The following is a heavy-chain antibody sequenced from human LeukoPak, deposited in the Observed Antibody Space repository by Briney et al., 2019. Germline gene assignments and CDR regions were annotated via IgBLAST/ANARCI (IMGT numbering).Heavy chain of an antibody. CDR1: GGSISSYY. CDR2: IYYSGST. D-gene: IGHD6-19*01. J-gene: IGHJ5*02. V-gene: IGHV4-59*01. CDR3: ARDPRVQWLDWGWFDP. Sequence: NSSETLPLTCTVSGGSISSYYWSWIRQPPGKGLEWIGYIYYSGSTNYNPSLKSRVTISVDTSKNQFSLKLSSVTAADTAVYYCARDPRVQWLDWGWFDPWGQGTLVTVSS.